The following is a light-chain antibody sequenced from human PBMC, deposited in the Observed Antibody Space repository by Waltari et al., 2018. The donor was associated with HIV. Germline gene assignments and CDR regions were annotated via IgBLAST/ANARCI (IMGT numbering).Light chain of an antibody. CDR3: CSYGGSFFYV. CDR1: SSDVGGHTY. J-gene: IGLJ1*01. Sequence: SALTQPRSVSGSPGQSVPISYTGTSSDVGGHTYVSWYQQHTGKAPKLITDDVNKRPSGVPDRFSGSKSGNTASLTISGLQAEDEADYYCCSYGGSFFYVFGTGTKVTVL. CDR2: DVN. V-gene: IGLV2-11*01.